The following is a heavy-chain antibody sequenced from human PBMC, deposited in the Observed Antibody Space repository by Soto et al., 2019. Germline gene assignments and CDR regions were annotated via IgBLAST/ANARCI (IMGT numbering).Heavy chain of an antibody. Sequence: ASVKVSCKASGYTFTSYAMHWVRQAPGQRLEWMGWINAGNGNTKYSQKFQGRVTITRDTSASTAYMELSSLRSEDTAVYYCATLMGGDGSDSSGYWNFDIWGQGTMVTVSS. CDR2: INAGNGNT. V-gene: IGHV1-3*01. J-gene: IGHJ3*02. D-gene: IGHD3-22*01. CDR3: ATLMGGDGSDSSGYWNFDI. CDR1: GYTFTSYA.